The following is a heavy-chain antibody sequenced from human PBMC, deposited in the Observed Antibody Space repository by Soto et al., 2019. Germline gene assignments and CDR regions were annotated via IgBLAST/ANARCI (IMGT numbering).Heavy chain of an antibody. D-gene: IGHD4-17*01. V-gene: IGHV5-51*01. CDR1: GYTFTNYW. CDR3: ARSGRSGLRWLDFFDP. J-gene: IGHJ5*02. Sequence: GESLKISCKAPGYTFTNYWIVWVRQVPGKGLEWMGLIYPGDSDTRYNPSFQGQVTISADKSTSAAYLQWNSLMASDTAIYYCARSGRSGLRWLDFFDPWGQGTLVTVSS. CDR2: IYPGDSDT.